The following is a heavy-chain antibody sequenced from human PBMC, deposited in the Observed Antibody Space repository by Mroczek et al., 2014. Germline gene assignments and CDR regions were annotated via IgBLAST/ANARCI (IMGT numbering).Heavy chain of an antibody. D-gene: IGHD3-3*01. J-gene: IGHJ4*02. CDR3: ARIRPTDYDFWSGYSGFGYFDY. CDR2: IFSNDEK. Sequence: QVTLKESGPVLVKPTETLTLTCTVSGFSLSNARMGVSWIRQPPGKALQWLAHIFSNDEKSYRTSLKSRVTISQDTSESQVVLTITNMDPVDTATYYCARIRPTDYDFWSGYSGFGYFDYWGQGTLVTVSS. CDR1: GFSLSNARMG. V-gene: IGHV2-26*01.